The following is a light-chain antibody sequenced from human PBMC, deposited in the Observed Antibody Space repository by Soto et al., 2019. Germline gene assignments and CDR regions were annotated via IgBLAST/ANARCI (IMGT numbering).Light chain of an antibody. CDR1: SSDVGSYNR. CDR3: SSDAGNYNYV. J-gene: IGLJ1*01. V-gene: IGLV2-8*01. Sequence: QSALTQPPSVSGSPGQSVTISCTGTSSDVGSYNRLSWYQQPPGTAPKLIMYEVTKRPAGVPDRFSGSKSGNTASLTVSGLQAEDEAYYFCSSDAGNYNYVFGTGTKLTVL. CDR2: EVT.